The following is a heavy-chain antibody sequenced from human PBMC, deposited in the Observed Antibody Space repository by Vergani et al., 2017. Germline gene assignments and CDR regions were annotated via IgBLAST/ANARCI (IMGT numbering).Heavy chain of an antibody. D-gene: IGHD3-22*01. CDR3: TRGWYYDSIAYWAY. CDR1: GYTFFNYG. V-gene: IGHV1-18*04. CDR2: IRADNGDT. J-gene: IGHJ4*02. Sequence: QVQLVQSGPEMKQPGASVKVSCKASGYTFFNYGVNWIRRAPGQGFEWLGWIRADNGDTRYAPRLQDRVTLTTDSSTSTAYMELRSLKSDDTAVYYCTRGWYYDSIAYWAYWGQGTLVTVSS.